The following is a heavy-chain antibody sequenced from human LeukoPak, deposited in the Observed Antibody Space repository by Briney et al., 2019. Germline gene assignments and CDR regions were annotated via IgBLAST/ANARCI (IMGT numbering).Heavy chain of an antibody. CDR2: IYYSGST. J-gene: IGHJ4*02. CDR1: GGSISSGGYY. CDR3: ARESGGDCSGGSCYPRPYDY. Sequence: SETLSLTCTVSGGSISSGGYYWSRIRQHPGKGLEWIGYIYYSGSTYYNPSLKSRVTISVDTSKNQFSLKLSSVTAADTAVYYCARESGGDCSGGSCYPRPYDYWGQGTLVTVSS. D-gene: IGHD2-15*01. V-gene: IGHV4-31*03.